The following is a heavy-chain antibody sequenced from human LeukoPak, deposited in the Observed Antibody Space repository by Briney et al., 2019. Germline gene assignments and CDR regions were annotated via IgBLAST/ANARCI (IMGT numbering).Heavy chain of an antibody. CDR1: GGSVSSGSYY. Sequence: PSETLSLTCTVSGGSVSSGSYYWSWIRQPPGKGLEWIGYIYYSGSTNYNPSLKSRVTISVDTSKNQFSLKLSSVIAADTAVYYCAREKEYYGSGSFDYWGQGTLVTVSS. CDR3: AREKEYYGSGSFDY. V-gene: IGHV4-61*01. CDR2: IYYSGST. J-gene: IGHJ4*02. D-gene: IGHD3-10*01.